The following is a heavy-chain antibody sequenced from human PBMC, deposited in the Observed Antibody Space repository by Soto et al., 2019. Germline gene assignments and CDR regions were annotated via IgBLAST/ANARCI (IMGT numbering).Heavy chain of an antibody. V-gene: IGHV1-69*12. J-gene: IGHJ4*02. CDR2: IIPIFGTA. D-gene: IGHD5-18*01. CDR3: ARDGVDTAMALPDY. CDR1: GGTFSSYA. Sequence: QVQLVQSGAEVKKPGSSVKVSCKASGGTFSSYAISWVRQSPGQGLEWMGGIIPIFGTANYAQKFQGRVTITEDESTSTDYMELSSLRSEDTDVYYCARDGVDTAMALPDYWGQGTLVTVSS.